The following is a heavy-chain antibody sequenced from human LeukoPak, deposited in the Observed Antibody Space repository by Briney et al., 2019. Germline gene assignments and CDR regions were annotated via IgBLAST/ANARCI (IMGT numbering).Heavy chain of an antibody. CDR2: IIPIFGTA. V-gene: IGHV1-69*13. CDR1: GGTFSSYA. D-gene: IGHD3-22*01. Sequence: SVKVSCKASGGTFSSYAISWVRQAPGQGLEWMGGIIPIFGTANYAQKFQGRVTITADESTSTAYMELGSLRSEDTAVYYCARVVPSYYDSSGYLDYWGQGTLVTVSS. CDR3: ARVVPSYYDSSGYLDY. J-gene: IGHJ4*02.